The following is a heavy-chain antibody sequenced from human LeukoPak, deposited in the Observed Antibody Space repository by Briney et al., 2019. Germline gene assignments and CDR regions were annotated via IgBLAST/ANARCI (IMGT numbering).Heavy chain of an antibody. CDR1: GVSISTYY. D-gene: IGHD1-1*01. CDR3: ASLGGTDY. Sequence: SETLSLTCTVSGVSISTYYWTWIRQPPGKGLEYIAQMFYNESINYNASLKTRVTMSVDTSKNQISLRLSSVTAADTAVYYCASLGGTDYWGQGTLVTVSS. CDR2: MFYNESI. V-gene: IGHV4-59*08. J-gene: IGHJ4*02.